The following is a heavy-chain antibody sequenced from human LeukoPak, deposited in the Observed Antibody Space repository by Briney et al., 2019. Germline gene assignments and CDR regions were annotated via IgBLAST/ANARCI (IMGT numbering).Heavy chain of an antibody. J-gene: IGHJ4*02. D-gene: IGHD5-24*01. V-gene: IGHV3-7*01. Sequence: PGGSLRLSCAASGFTFNSYWMSWVRQAPGKGLEWVANIKQDGSEKHYVDSVKGRFTISRDNAKKSLYLQMNSLRAEDTAVYYCAREGGYNVDYWGQGTLVTVSS. CDR3: AREGGYNVDY. CDR2: IKQDGSEK. CDR1: GFTFNSYW.